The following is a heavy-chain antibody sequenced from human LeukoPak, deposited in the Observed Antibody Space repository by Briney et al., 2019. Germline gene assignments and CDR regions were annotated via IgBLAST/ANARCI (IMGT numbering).Heavy chain of an antibody. CDR1: GFTFSSYA. V-gene: IGHV3-23*01. CDR2: ISDSGGST. D-gene: IGHD3-3*01. J-gene: IGHJ4*02. Sequence: GGSLRLSCAASGFTFSSYAMSWVRQAPGKGLEWVSGISDSGGSTYYADSVKGRFTISRDNSKSTLYLQMNSLRAEDTAVYYCAKVRITFFGVILNYWGQGTLVTVSS. CDR3: AKVRITFFGVILNY.